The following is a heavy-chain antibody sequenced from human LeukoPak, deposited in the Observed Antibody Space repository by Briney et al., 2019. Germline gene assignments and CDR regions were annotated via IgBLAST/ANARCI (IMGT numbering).Heavy chain of an antibody. V-gene: IGHV1-18*01. CDR1: GYIFTSYG. Sequence: GASVKVSCTASGYIFTSYGISWVRQAPGQGLEWMGLISVCNGNTNYPQRLQGRVTMTTDTSTTTAYMELRSLRSDDTAVYYCARDINGYYYDSHGYYPTDLWGQGTLVTVSS. D-gene: IGHD3-22*01. CDR2: ISVCNGNT. CDR3: ARDINGYYYDSHGYYPTDL. J-gene: IGHJ5*02.